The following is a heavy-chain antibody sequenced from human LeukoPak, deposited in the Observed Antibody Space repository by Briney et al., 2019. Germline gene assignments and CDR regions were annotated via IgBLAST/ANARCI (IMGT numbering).Heavy chain of an antibody. J-gene: IGHJ6*03. D-gene: IGHD6-13*01. CDR2: IYTSGST. Sequence: PSETLSLTCTVSGGSISSYYWSWIRQPAGKGLEWIGRIYTSGSTNYNPSLKSRVTMSVDTSKNQFSLKLSSVTAADTAVYYCARDRRQQLVGGYYYMDVWGKGTTVTVSS. V-gene: IGHV4-4*07. CDR3: ARDRRQQLVGGYYYMDV. CDR1: GGSISSYY.